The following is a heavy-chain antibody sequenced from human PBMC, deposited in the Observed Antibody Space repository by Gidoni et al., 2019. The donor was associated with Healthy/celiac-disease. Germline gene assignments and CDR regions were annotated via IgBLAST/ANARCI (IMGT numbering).Heavy chain of an antibody. J-gene: IGHJ4*02. Sequence: QVQLVQSGAEVKKPGSSVKVSCKASGGTFSSYTISWVRQAPGQGLEWMGSIIPILGRANYAQKFQGRGTMTTDKSTSTADMDLSSLRSEDTAVDYCARGDYVWGSYRVWGQGTLVTVSS. CDR2: IIPILGRA. D-gene: IGHD3-16*02. V-gene: IGHV1-69*08. CDR3: ARGDYVWGSYRV. CDR1: GGTFSSYT.